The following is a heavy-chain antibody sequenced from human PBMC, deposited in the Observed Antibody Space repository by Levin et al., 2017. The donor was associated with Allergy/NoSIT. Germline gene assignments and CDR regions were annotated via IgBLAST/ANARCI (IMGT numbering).Heavy chain of an antibody. V-gene: IGHV4-59*01. Sequence: KPSETLSLTCTVSGGSISGYYWSWVRQPPGKGLEWIAYISYSGTTNYNPSLKSRVTISVDTSKNHFSLKLTSVTPADTAVYFCARFFPHKVTISYYYYMDVWGKGTTVTVSS. J-gene: IGHJ6*03. CDR2: ISYSGTT. CDR1: GGSISGYY. CDR3: ARFFPHKVTISYYYYMDV. D-gene: IGHD4-17*01.